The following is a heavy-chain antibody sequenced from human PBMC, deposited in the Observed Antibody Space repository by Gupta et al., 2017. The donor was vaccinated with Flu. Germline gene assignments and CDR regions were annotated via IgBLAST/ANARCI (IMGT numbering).Heavy chain of an antibody. CDR3: ARSGENDYYHFGLDV. CDR2: MNPKSENT. D-gene: IGHD5-12*01. J-gene: IGHJ6*02. Sequence: QVQLVQSGAAVREPGASVTVSCKASGYTFTNYDIHWVRQAPGQGLEWLGWMNPKSENTRSAQKCTGRLTMTRSNSISTAYMELRSVRSEDAAVYYCARSGENDYYHFGLDVWRQGTTVTVSS. CDR1: GYTFTNYD. V-gene: IGHV1-8*01.